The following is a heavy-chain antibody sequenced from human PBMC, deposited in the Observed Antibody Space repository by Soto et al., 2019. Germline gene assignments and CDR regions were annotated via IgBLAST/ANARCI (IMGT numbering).Heavy chain of an antibody. CDR3: ARGGGNTRIDY. Sequence: EVQLVESGGGLVQPGGSLRLSSAASGFTVSSNYMSWVRQAPGKGLEWVSIIYSGGSTYYADSVKGRFTISRDNSKNTLFLQMNSLRAEDTAVYYCARGGGNTRIDYWGQGTLVTVSS. D-gene: IGHD3-16*01. CDR1: GFTVSSNY. CDR2: IYSGGST. J-gene: IGHJ4*02. V-gene: IGHV3-66*01.